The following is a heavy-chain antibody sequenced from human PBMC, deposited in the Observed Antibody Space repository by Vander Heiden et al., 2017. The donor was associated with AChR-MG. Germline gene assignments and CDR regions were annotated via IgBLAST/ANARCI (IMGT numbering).Heavy chain of an antibody. J-gene: IGHJ5*02. CDR1: GYTFTSYG. D-gene: IGHD2-2*02. CDR3: ARDLVPAAIPLGSVDP. CDR2: ISAYNGNT. Sequence: VQSGAEVKKPGASVKVSCKASGYTFTSYGISWVRQAPGQGLEWMGWISAYNGNTNYAQNLQGRVTMTTDTSTSTAYMELRSLRSDDTAVYYCARDLVPAAIPLGSVDPWGHGTLVTVSS. V-gene: IGHV1-18*01.